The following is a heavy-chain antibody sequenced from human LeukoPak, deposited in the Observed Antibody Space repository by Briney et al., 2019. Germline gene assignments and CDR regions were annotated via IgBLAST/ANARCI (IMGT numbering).Heavy chain of an antibody. V-gene: IGHV4-31*03. Sequence: SSETLSLTCTVSGGSISSGGYYWSWIRQHPGKGLEWIGYIYYSGSTYYNPSLKSRVTISVDTSKNQFSLKLSSVTAADTAVYYCARDSSGYGGWFGPWGQGTLVTVSS. CDR2: IYYSGST. CDR3: ARDSSGYGGWFGP. D-gene: IGHD3-22*01. CDR1: GGSISSGGYY. J-gene: IGHJ5*02.